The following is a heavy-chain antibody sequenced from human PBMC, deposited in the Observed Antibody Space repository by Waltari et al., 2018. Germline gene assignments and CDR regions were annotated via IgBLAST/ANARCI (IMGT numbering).Heavy chain of an antibody. CDR2: INPSGGST. Sequence: QVQLVQSGAEVKKPGASVKVSCKASGYTFTSYYMHLVRQAPGQGLEWMGIINPSGGSTSYAQKFQGRVTMTRDKSTSTVYMELSSLRSEDTAVYYCARERGAYYDFWSGYYTSSYYYYGMDVWGQGTTVTVSS. D-gene: IGHD3-3*01. CDR3: ARERGAYYDFWSGYYTSSYYYYGMDV. J-gene: IGHJ6*02. V-gene: IGHV1-46*01. CDR1: GYTFTSYY.